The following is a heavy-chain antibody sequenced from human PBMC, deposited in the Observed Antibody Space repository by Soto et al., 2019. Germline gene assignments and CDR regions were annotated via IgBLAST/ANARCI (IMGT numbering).Heavy chain of an antibody. Sequence: EVQLVESGGGLVQPGGSLRLCCVASGFSFTTYWMTWVRQAPGKGLEWVASIKEDGSEKYYVDSVKGRFTISRDNGKNSLYLQINSPRAEDTAVYHCARGGGLLGYWGQGILVTISS. V-gene: IGHV3-7*03. J-gene: IGHJ4*02. D-gene: IGHD3-10*01. CDR3: ARGGGLLGY. CDR1: GFSFTTYW. CDR2: IKEDGSEK.